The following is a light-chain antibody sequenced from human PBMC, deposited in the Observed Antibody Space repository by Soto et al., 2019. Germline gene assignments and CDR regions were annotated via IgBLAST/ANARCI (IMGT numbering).Light chain of an antibody. V-gene: IGKV1-39*01. CDR3: QQSDSTPRT. CDR1: QSISSY. CDR2: AAS. Sequence: DIQMTQSPSSLSASVGDSVTITCRASQSISSYLNWYQQKPGKAPKLLIYAASSLQSGVPSRFSGSGSGTDFTRTISSVLPDDFATDYCQQSDSTPRTFREGTEVEIK. J-gene: IGKJ1*01.